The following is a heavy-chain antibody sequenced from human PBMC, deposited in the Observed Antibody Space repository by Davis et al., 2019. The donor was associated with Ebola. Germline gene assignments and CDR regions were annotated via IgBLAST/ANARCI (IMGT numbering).Heavy chain of an antibody. D-gene: IGHD3-3*01. CDR3: ARGNDFWRYFDY. V-gene: IGHV3-7*01. J-gene: IGHJ4*02. CDR1: GFTFSSYW. CDR2: IKQDGSEK. Sequence: GESLKISCAASGFTFSSYWMSWVRQAPGKGLEWVANIKQDGSEKYYVDSVKGRFTISRDNSKNTLYLQMNSLRAEDTAVYYCARGNDFWRYFDYWGQGTLVTVSS.